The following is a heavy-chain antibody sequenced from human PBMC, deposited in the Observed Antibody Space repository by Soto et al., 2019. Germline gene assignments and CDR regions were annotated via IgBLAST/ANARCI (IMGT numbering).Heavy chain of an antibody. D-gene: IGHD3-10*01. CDR1: GFTFSSYW. J-gene: IGHJ4*02. CDR2: INTDGSTT. V-gene: IGHV3-74*01. CDR3: ARGASGNYYLDY. Sequence: EVQLVESGGNLVQPGGSLRLSCAASGFTFSSYWIHWVRQPPGKGLLWVSRINTDGSTTNYADSVKGRFTISRDNAKNTLYLQMNSLRAEDTAVYYCARGASGNYYLDYWGQGALVTSSS.